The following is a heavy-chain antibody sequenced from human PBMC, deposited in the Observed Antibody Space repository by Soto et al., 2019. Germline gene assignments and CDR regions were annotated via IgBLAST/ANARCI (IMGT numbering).Heavy chain of an antibody. CDR2: SKSELSGFTT. CDR3: ALNYYGLDV. CDR1: GFRFKDFF. J-gene: IGHJ6*02. Sequence: GGSLSLSCAASGFRFKDFFMDWVRQTPGKGLEWVGRSKSELSGFTTDYAASVKGRFTISRHASQNSLFLEMNSLKIEDTAVYYCALNYYGLDVLGHGTTVTVSS. V-gene: IGHV3-72*01.